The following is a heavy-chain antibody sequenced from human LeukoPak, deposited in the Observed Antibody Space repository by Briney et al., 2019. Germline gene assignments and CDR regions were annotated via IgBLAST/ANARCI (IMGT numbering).Heavy chain of an antibody. V-gene: IGHV1-18*01. CDR3: ARGDSVHGPLGY. Sequence: ASVKVSCKASGYTFTSYGISWVRQAPGQGLEWMGWISGYNGNTNYAQKLQGRVAMTRDTSTSTVYMELSSLRSEDTAVYYCARGDSVHGPLGYWGQGTLVTVSS. J-gene: IGHJ4*02. CDR1: GYTFTSYG. CDR2: ISGYNGNT. D-gene: IGHD5/OR15-5a*01.